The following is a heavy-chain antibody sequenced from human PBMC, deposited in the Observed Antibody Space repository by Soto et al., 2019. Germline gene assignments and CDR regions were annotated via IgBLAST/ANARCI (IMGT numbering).Heavy chain of an antibody. J-gene: IGHJ6*02. CDR3: ARVGSSLLYYYGMDV. Sequence: ASVKVSCKASGYTFTSYGISWVRQAPGQGLEWMGWISAYNGNTNYAQKLQGRVTMTTDTSTSTAYMELRSLRSDDTAVYYCARVGSSLLYYYGMDVWGQGTTVTVSS. CDR2: ISAYNGNT. D-gene: IGHD6-13*01. V-gene: IGHV1-18*04. CDR1: GYTFTSYG.